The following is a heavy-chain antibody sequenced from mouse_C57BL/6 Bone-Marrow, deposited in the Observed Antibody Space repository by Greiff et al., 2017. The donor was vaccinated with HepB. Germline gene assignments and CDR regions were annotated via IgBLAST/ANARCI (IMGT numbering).Heavy chain of an antibody. Sequence: EVQLVESGGGLVQPGGSMKLSCAASGFTFSDAWMDWVRQSPEKGLEWVAEIRNKANNHATYYAESVKGRFTISRDDSKSSVYLQMNSLRAEDTGIYYCTRRDYYYGSSYGYWGQGTTLTVSS. CDR3: TRRDYYYGSSYGY. J-gene: IGHJ2*01. CDR1: GFTFSDAW. V-gene: IGHV6-6*01. CDR2: IRNKANNHAT. D-gene: IGHD1-1*01.